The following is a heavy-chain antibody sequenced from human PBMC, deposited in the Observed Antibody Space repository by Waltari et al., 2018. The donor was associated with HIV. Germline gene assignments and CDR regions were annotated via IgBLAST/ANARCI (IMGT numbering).Heavy chain of an antibody. CDR2: IVVGSGNT. J-gene: IGHJ3*02. Sequence: QMQLVQSGPEVKKPGTSVKVSCKASGFTFTSSAVQWVRQARGQRLEWIGWIVVGSGNTNYEQKFQERVTITRDMSTSTAYMERSSLRSEDTAVYYGAAVTGDSSGYYYPAFDIWGQGTMVTVSS. CDR3: AAVTGDSSGYYYPAFDI. D-gene: IGHD3-22*01. V-gene: IGHV1-58*01. CDR1: GFTFTSSA.